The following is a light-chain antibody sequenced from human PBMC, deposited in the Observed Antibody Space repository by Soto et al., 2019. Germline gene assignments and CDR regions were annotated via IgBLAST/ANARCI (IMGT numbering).Light chain of an antibody. J-gene: IGLJ1*01. CDR2: EVS. CDR1: SSDVGGYNY. CDR3: ISYTGSSTSYV. Sequence: QSVLTQPASVSGSPGQSITISCTGTSSDVGGYNYASWYQQHPGKAPKLMIYEVSNRPSRVSNRFSGSKSGNTASLTISGLQAEDEADYYCISYTGSSTSYVFGSGTKVTVL. V-gene: IGLV2-14*01.